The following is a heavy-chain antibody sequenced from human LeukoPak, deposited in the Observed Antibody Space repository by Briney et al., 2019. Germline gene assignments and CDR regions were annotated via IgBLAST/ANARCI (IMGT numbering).Heavy chain of an antibody. CDR2: INHSGST. CDR3: ARGWYYYGSGSLPLEP. J-gene: IGHJ5*02. Sequence: KSSETLSLTCAVYGGSFSGYYWSWIRQPPGKGLEWIGEINHSGSTNYNPSLKSRVTISVDTSKNQFSLKLSSVTAADTAVYYCARGWYYYGSGSLPLEPWGQGTLVTVSS. D-gene: IGHD3-10*01. V-gene: IGHV4-34*01. CDR1: GGSFSGYY.